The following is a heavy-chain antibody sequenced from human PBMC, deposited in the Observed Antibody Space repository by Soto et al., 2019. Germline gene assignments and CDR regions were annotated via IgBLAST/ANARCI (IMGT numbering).Heavy chain of an antibody. CDR3: AKDTVGGYSFWSGYYSDGLDV. CDR1: GFTFDSYA. V-gene: IGHV3-23*01. D-gene: IGHD3-3*01. Sequence: EVKLLESGGGLAQPGGSLRLSCVGSGFTFDSYAISWVRQAPGERLQWIAXXXXSADGTDYAHSVRGRFTISRDNAKKTVHLQMDSLRVEDTAVYFCAKDTVGGYSFWSGYYSDGLDVWGQGTLVTVS. CDR2: XXXSADGT. J-gene: IGHJ3*01.